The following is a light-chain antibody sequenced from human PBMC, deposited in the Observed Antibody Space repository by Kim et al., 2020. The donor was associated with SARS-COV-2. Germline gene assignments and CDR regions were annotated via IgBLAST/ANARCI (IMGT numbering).Light chain of an antibody. Sequence: GERATINCKSSQSVLYSSNNKAYLAWYQQKPGQPPKLLIYWASTRESGVPDRFSGSESGTDFTLTISSLQAEDVAVYYCQQYYSPPYTFGRGTKLEI. CDR3: QQYYSPPYT. V-gene: IGKV4-1*01. J-gene: IGKJ2*01. CDR2: WAS. CDR1: QSVLYSSNNKAY.